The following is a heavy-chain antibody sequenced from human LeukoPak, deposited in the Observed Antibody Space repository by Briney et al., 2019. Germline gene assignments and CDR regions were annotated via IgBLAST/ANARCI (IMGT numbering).Heavy chain of an antibody. D-gene: IGHD2-2*01. CDR1: GFTFTDVW. Sequence: PGGSLRLSCAASGFTFTDVWMSWVRQAPGKGLEWVAVISYDGSNKYYADSVKGRFTISRDNSKNTLYLQMNSLRAEDTAVYYCATAPDIVVVPAAYFQHWGQGTLVTVSS. CDR3: ATAPDIVVVPAAYFQH. J-gene: IGHJ1*01. CDR2: ISYDGSNK. V-gene: IGHV3-30-3*01.